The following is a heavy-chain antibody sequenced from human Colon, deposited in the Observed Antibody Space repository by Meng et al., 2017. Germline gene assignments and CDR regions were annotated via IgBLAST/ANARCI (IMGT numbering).Heavy chain of an antibody. Sequence: SETLSLTCTVSGGSISSYYWSWIRQPAGKGLEWIGRIYTSGSTNYNPSLKSRVTMSVDTSKNQFSLKLSSVTAADTAVYYCARVLRGTGTSLDAFDIWGQGTMVPSPQ. J-gene: IGHJ3*02. CDR2: IYTSGST. V-gene: IGHV4-4*07. D-gene: IGHD1-1*01. CDR3: ARVLRGTGTSLDAFDI. CDR1: GGSISSYY.